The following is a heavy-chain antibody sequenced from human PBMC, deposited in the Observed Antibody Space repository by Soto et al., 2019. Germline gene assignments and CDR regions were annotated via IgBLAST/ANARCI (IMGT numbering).Heavy chain of an antibody. CDR2: IYSGGYT. D-gene: IGHD4-17*01. V-gene: IGHV3-66*01. Sequence: EVQLVESGGALVQPGGSLRLSCAASGFTVYSNYMSWVRQAPGKGLEWVSLIYSGGYTNYADSVKGRFTISRDSSKDTLYLQMNNLRAEDTAVYYCAILTTETRGYFYYYMDVWGKGTTVTVSS. CDR3: AILTTETRGYFYYYMDV. J-gene: IGHJ6*03. CDR1: GFTVYSNY.